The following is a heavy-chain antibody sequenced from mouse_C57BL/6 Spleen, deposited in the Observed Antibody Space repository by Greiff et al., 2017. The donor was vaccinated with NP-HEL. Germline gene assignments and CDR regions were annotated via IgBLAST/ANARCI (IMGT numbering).Heavy chain of an antibody. V-gene: IGHV5-6*01. Sequence: EVKLVESGGDLVKPGGSLKLSCAASGFTFSSYGMSWVRQTPDKRLEWVATISSGGSYTYYPDSVKGRFIISRANAKNTLYLQMSSLKSEDTAMYYCARKSEPFDYWGQGTTLTVSS. J-gene: IGHJ2*01. CDR1: GFTFSSYG. CDR2: ISSGGSYT. CDR3: ARKSEPFDY.